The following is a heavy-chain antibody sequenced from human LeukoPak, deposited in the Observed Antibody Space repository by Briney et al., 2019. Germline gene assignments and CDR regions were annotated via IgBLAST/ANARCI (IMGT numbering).Heavy chain of an antibody. CDR1: GFTFVDYG. D-gene: IGHD3-3*02. CDR2: INYNGAIT. J-gene: IGHJ4*02. CDR3: ARDRLGPSFSVSHFDF. V-gene: IGHV3-20*04. Sequence: PGGSLRLSCATSGFTFVDYGLSWARRAPGKGLEWLCAINYNGAITDYADSVKGRFTISRDNAKNSLYLRMDSLRAEDTALYYCARDRLGPSFSVSHFDFWGQGTLVTVSS.